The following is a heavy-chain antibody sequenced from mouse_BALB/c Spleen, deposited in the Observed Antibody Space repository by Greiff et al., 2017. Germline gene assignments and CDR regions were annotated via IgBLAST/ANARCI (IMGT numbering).Heavy chain of an antibody. Sequence: EVQLKQSGPELVKPGASVKIPCKASGYTFTDYNMDWVKQSHGKSLEWIGDINPNNGGTIYNQKFKGKATLTVDKSSSTAYMELRSLTSEDTAVYYCARGVITTDAMDYWGQGTSVTVSS. CDR3: ARGVITTDAMDY. CDR2: INPNNGGT. V-gene: IGHV1-18*01. CDR1: GYTFTDYN. J-gene: IGHJ4*01. D-gene: IGHD2-4*01.